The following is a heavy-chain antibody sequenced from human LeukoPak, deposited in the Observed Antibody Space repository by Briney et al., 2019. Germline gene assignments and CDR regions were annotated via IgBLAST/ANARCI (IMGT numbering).Heavy chain of an antibody. D-gene: IGHD3-10*01. CDR3: ASIMYYYGSGI. V-gene: IGHV4-34*01. CDR1: GGSFSGYY. Sequence: ETSETLSLTCAVYGGSFSGYYWSWIRQPPGKGLEWIGEINHSGSTNYNPSLKSRVTISVDTSKNQFSLKLSSVTAADTAVYYCASIMYYYGSGIWGQGTLVTVSS. J-gene: IGHJ4*02. CDR2: INHSGST.